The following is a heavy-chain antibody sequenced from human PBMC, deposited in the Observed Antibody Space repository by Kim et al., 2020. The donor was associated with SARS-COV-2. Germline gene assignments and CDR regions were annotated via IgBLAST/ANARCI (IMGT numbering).Heavy chain of an antibody. V-gene: IGHV2-5*02. D-gene: IGHD3-9*01. Sequence: SGPTLVNPTQTLTLTCTFSGFSLNINGEGVGWIRQSPGKALEWLAIIFWDDNERHSPSLKSRLTITKDTPKNQVVLTLTNMDPVDTATYYCVHRPRLGTIFDYWGQGILVTVPS. CDR3: VHRPRLGTIFDY. J-gene: IGHJ4*02. CDR2: IFWDDNE. CDR1: GFSLNINGEG.